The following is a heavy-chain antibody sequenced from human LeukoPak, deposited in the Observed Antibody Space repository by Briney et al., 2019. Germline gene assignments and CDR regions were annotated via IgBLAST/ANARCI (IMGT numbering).Heavy chain of an antibody. V-gene: IGHV3-21*04. Sequence: GGSLRLSCAASGFTFSSYSMNRVRQAPGKGLEWVSSISSSSSYIYYADSVKGRFTISRDNAKNSLYLQMNSLRAEDTAVYYCARDQEPYLDMITYSCDYWGQGTLVTVSS. D-gene: IGHD3-16*01. J-gene: IGHJ4*02. CDR3: ARDQEPYLDMITYSCDY. CDR2: ISSSSSYI. CDR1: GFTFSSYS.